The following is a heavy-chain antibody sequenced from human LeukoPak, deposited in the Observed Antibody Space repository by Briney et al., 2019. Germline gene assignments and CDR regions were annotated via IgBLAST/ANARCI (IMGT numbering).Heavy chain of an antibody. CDR3: ARVLGYGYYFDY. D-gene: IGHD5-18*01. J-gene: IGHJ4*02. Sequence: PSETLSLTCTVSGGSISSYYWSWIWQPPGKGLEWIGYIYYSGSTNYNPSLKSRVTISVDTSKNQFSLKLSSVTAADTAVYYCARVLGYGYYFDYWGQGTLVTVSS. CDR2: IYYSGST. CDR1: GGSISSYY. V-gene: IGHV4-59*01.